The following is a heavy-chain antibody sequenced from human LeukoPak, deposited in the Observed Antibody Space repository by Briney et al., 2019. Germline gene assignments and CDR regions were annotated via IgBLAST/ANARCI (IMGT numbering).Heavy chain of an antibody. Sequence: PGGSLRLSCAASGFTFISYTMHWVRQAPGKGLEWVAVISYDESDKYYADSVKDRFTISRDNSKNTVYLQMNSLRPEDTAVYYCARSEDGWSQDFWGQGTLVTVSS. CDR3: ARSEDGWSQDF. D-gene: IGHD5-24*01. CDR2: ISYDESDK. J-gene: IGHJ4*02. CDR1: GFTFISYT. V-gene: IGHV3-30-3*01.